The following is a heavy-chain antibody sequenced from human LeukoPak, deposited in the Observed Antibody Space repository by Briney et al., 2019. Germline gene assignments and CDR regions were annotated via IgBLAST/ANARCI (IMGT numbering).Heavy chain of an antibody. CDR2: ISWNSGSI. J-gene: IGHJ4*02. CDR1: GFTFDDYA. Sequence: GGSLRLSCAASGFTFDDYAMHWVRQAPGKGLEWVSGISWNSGSIGYADSVKGRFTISRDNAKNSLYLQMNSLRAEDTALYYCAKDSGGQLLEDNFDYWGQGTLVTVSS. CDR3: AKDSGGQLLEDNFDY. D-gene: IGHD2-2*01. V-gene: IGHV3-9*01.